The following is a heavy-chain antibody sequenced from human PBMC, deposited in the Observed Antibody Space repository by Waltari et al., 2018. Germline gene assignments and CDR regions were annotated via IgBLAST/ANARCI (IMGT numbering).Heavy chain of an antibody. D-gene: IGHD6-13*01. CDR3: ARIAAAGHGMDV. V-gene: IGHV1-69*06. CDR1: GGTFSSYA. CDR2: IIPIFGTA. Sequence: QVQLVQSGAEVKKPGSSVKVSCKASGGTFSSYAISWVRQAPGQGLEWMGGIIPIFGTANYAQKLQGRVTMTRDTSISTAYMELSRLRSDDTAVYYCARIAAAGHGMDVWGQGTTVTVSS. J-gene: IGHJ6*02.